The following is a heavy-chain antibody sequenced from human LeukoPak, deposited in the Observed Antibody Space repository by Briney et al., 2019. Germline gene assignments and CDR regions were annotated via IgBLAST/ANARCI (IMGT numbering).Heavy chain of an antibody. D-gene: IGHD5-18*01. CDR1: GYSISSGYY. J-gene: IGHJ4*02. CDR2: IYHSGST. V-gene: IGHV4-38-2*02. CDR3: ARGTSRRGYSYGGRYFDY. Sequence: SETLSLTCSVSGYSISSGYYWGWIRQPPGKGLEWIGSIYHSGSTFYNPSLKSPVTISVDTSKNQFSLKLSSVTAADTAVYYCARGTSRRGYSYGGRYFDYWGQGTLVTVSS.